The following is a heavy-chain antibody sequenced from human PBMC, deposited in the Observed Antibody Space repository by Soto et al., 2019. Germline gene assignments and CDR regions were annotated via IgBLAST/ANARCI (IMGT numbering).Heavy chain of an antibody. J-gene: IGHJ4*02. D-gene: IGHD3-10*01. V-gene: IGHV3-9*01. CDR3: AKDTGLWFGELYDY. Sequence: GGSLRLSCAASGFTFDDYAMHWVRQAPGKGLEWVSGISWNSGSIGYADSVKGRFTNSRDNAKNSLYLQMKSLRAEDTALYYCAKDTGLWFGELYDYWGQGTLVTVSS. CDR1: GFTFDDYA. CDR2: ISWNSGSI.